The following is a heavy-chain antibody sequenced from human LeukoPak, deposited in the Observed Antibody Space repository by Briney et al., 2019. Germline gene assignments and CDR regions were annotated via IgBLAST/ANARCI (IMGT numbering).Heavy chain of an antibody. CDR2: IYPGDSDT. J-gene: IGHJ4*02. V-gene: IGHV5-51*01. Sequence: GESLKISCKGSGYSFTSCWIGWVRQMPGKGLEWMGIIYPGDSDTRYSPSFQGQVTISADKSISTAYLQWSSLKASDTAMYYCARRAVYYYDSSGYSGAEFDYWGQGTLVTVSS. D-gene: IGHD3-22*01. CDR3: ARRAVYYYDSSGYSGAEFDY. CDR1: GYSFTSCW.